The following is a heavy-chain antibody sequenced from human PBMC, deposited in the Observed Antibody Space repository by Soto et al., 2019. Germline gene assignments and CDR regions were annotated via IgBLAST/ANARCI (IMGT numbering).Heavy chain of an antibody. D-gene: IGHD6-6*01. J-gene: IGHJ5*02. V-gene: IGHV4-39*01. Sequence: SETLSLTCIVSGGSISSSSYYWGWIRQPPGKGLEWIGSIYYSGSTYYNPSLKSRVTISVDTSKNQFSLKLSSVTAADTAVFYCARHRARNWFDPRGQGTLVTVSS. CDR1: GGSISSSSYY. CDR2: IYYSGST. CDR3: ARHRARNWFDP.